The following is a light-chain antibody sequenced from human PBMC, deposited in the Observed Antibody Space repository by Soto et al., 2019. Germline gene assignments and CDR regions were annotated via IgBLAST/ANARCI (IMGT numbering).Light chain of an antibody. Sequence: QSVLTQPASVSGSPGQSITLSSTGTSSDVGGNKYVSWYQPYPGKAPKLMICDVSNRPSGVSNRFSGSKSGNTASLTISGLQAEDEADYYCAAWDDRLSADYVFGTGTKVTVL. CDR1: SSDVGGNKY. CDR3: AAWDDRLSADYV. J-gene: IGLJ1*01. V-gene: IGLV2-14*01. CDR2: DVS.